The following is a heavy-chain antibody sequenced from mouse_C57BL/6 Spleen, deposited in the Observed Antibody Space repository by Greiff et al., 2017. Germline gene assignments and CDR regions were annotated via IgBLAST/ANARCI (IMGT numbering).Heavy chain of an antibody. D-gene: IGHD2-3*01. V-gene: IGHV1-52*01. J-gene: IGHJ2*01. CDR3: ARRDDDYMDFDY. CDR1: GYTFTSYW. Sequence: QVQLQQPGAELVRPGSSVKLSCKASGYTFTSYWMHWVKQRPIQGLEWIGNIDPSDSEPHYNQKFKDKATLTVDKSSSTAYMQLSSLTSEDSAVYYCARRDDDYMDFDYWGQGTTLAVSS. CDR2: IDPSDSEP.